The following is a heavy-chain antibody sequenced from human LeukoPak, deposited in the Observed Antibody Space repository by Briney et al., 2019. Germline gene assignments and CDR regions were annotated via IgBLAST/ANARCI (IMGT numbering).Heavy chain of an antibody. D-gene: IGHD2/OR15-2a*01. V-gene: IGHV3-74*01. J-gene: IGHJ4*02. CDR1: GNYW. CDR3: VSFYETY. CDR2: INSDGSWT. Sequence: GGSLRLSCVASGNYWMHWVRQAPGKGLVWVSHINSDGSWTSYADSVKGRFTISKDNAKNTVYLQMNSLRAEDSAVYYCVSFYETYWGRGTLVTVSS.